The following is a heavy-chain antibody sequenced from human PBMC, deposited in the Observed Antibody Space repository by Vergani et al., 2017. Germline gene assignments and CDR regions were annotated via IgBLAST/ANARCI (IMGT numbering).Heavy chain of an antibody. CDR1: GGSISSSSYY. J-gene: IGHJ4*02. D-gene: IGHD4-23*01. CDR2: IYYSGST. Sequence: QLQLQESGPGLVKPSETLSLTCTVPGGSISSSSYYWGWIRQPPGKGLEWIGSIYYSGSTYYNPSLKSRVTIPVDTSKNQFSMKLSSVTAANTAVYSFARPSTLVTTGAFDYWGQGTLVTVSS. V-gene: IGHV4-39*01. CDR3: ARPSTLVTTGAFDY.